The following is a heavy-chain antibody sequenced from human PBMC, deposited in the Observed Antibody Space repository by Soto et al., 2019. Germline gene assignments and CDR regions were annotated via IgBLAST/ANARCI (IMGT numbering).Heavy chain of an antibody. Sequence: GGSLRLSCAASGFTFSAYAMTWVRQAPGKGLEWVSGISGSRGSTDYADSVKGRFTISRDNTNNSLYLQMNNLSADDTAVYYCARDTKMLAPLIYMDHWGRGTLVTVSS. CDR1: GFTFSAYA. V-gene: IGHV3-23*01. CDR3: ARDTKMLAPLIYMDH. J-gene: IGHJ4*02. D-gene: IGHD3-22*01. CDR2: ISGSRGST.